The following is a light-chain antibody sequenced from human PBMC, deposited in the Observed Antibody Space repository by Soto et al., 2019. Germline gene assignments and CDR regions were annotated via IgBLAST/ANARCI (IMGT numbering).Light chain of an antibody. CDR2: DVN. CDR1: SSDIGAYNF. V-gene: IGLV2-14*03. CDR3: TSWTSSTTMI. Sequence: QSALTQPASVSGSPGQSITISCTGTSSDIGAYNFVSWYQQHPGKAPKLMLYDVNIRPSGVSNRFSGSKSGNTASLTISGLQAEDEADYYCTSWTSSTTMIFGGGTEFTVL. J-gene: IGLJ2*01.